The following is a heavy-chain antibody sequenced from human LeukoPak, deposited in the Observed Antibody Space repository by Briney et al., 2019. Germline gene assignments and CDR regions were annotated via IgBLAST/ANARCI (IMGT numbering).Heavy chain of an antibody. V-gene: IGHV3-43*02. Sequence: PGGSLRLSCAAPGFMFHDYAIHWVRQAPGKGLEWVSLISGDGGSTFYADSVKGRFTISRDNSKNSLYLQMNSLRGDDTALYYCARGSESSGWYDYWGQGALVTVSS. J-gene: IGHJ4*02. CDR1: GFMFHDYA. CDR3: ARGSESSGWYDY. D-gene: IGHD6-19*01. CDR2: ISGDGGST.